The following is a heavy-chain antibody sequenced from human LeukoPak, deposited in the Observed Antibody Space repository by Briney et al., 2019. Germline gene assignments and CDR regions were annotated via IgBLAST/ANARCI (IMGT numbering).Heavy chain of an antibody. CDR2: IPYDGSNK. Sequence: GGSLRLSCAASGFTFTRSVMPWVRQAPGKGLEWVAFIPYDGSNKYYADSVKGRFTSSRDNSKNTLYLQMNSLRAEDTAVYYCAKDGHNYQLDYWGQGTLVTVSS. V-gene: IGHV3-30*02. CDR1: GFTFTRSV. CDR3: AKDGHNYQLDY. D-gene: IGHD5-24*01. J-gene: IGHJ4*02.